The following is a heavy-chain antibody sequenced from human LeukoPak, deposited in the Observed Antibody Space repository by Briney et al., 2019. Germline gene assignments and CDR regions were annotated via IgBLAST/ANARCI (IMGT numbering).Heavy chain of an antibody. D-gene: IGHD6-6*01. CDR3: ARDLGIAARLVWFDP. V-gene: IGHV4-59*01. CDR1: GGSISSYY. CDR2: IYYRGST. Sequence: SETLSLTCTVSGGSISSYYWSWIRQHPGKGLEWIGYIYYRGSTNYNPSLKSRVTISVDTSKNQFSLKLSSVTAADTAVYYCARDLGIAARLVWFDPWGQGTLVTLSS. J-gene: IGHJ5*02.